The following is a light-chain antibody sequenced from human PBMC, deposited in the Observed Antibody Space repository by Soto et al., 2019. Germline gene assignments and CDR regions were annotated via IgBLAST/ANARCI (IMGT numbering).Light chain of an antibody. CDR3: QQSYSTPPWT. Sequence: DVQMTQSPSTLSASVGDRVTIACRASQSISSWLAWYQQKPGKAPKLLIYKASTLESGVPSNFSGSGSGTEFTLTISSLQPEDFATYFCQQSYSTPPWTFGQGTKVDIK. J-gene: IGKJ1*01. V-gene: IGKV1-5*03. CDR2: KAS. CDR1: QSISSW.